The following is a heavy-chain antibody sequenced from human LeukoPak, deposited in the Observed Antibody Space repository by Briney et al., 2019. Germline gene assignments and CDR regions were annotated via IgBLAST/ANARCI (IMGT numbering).Heavy chain of an antibody. D-gene: IGHD1-26*01. V-gene: IGHV4-30-2*01. J-gene: IGHJ3*02. CDR2: IYHSGST. CDR3: ARVFGYSGREGDAFDI. CDR1: GGSISSGGYS. Sequence: SETLSLTCTVSGGSISSGGYSWSWIRQPPGKGLEWIGYIYHSGSTYYNPSLKSRVTISVDRSKNQFSLKLGSVTAADTAVYYCARVFGYSGREGDAFDIWGQGTMVTVSS.